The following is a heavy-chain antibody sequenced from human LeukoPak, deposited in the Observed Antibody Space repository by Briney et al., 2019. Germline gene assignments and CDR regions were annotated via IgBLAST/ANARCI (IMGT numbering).Heavy chain of an antibody. CDR2: ISGSGSST. CDR3: AKGATYSYDSSGYFDY. D-gene: IGHD3-22*01. J-gene: IGHJ4*02. V-gene: IGHV3-23*01. Sequence: GGSLRLSCAASGFTFSSYAMSWVRRAPGKGLEWVSAISGSGSSTYYADSVKGRFTISRDKSKNTLYLQMDSLRAEDTAVYYCAKGATYSYDSSGYFDYWGQGTLVTVSS. CDR1: GFTFSSYA.